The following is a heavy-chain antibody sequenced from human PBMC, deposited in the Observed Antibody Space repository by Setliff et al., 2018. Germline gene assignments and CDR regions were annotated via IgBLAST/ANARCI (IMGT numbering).Heavy chain of an antibody. CDR1: GDSFSDYY. Sequence: PSDTLTLTCAVYGDSFSDYYRSWIRQPAGRGLEYIGRIYTSGATNYSPSVRGRVTISVDHLKNQVSLNLKSVTAADTAVYFCAGATGVTYTWYFEHWGQGSLVTVSS. J-gene: IGHJ1*01. CDR2: IYTSGAT. V-gene: IGHV4-59*10. CDR3: AGATGVTYTWYFEH. D-gene: IGHD2-21*02.